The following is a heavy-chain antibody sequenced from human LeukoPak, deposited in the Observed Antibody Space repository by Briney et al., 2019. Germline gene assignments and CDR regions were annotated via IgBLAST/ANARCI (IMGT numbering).Heavy chain of an antibody. CDR1: GGSISSYY. V-gene: IGHV4-59*08. J-gene: IGHJ5*02. CDR3: AQQLVHGWFDP. Sequence: SETXXXTCTVSGGSISSYYWSWIRQPPGKGLEWIGYIYYSGSTNYNPSLKSRVTISVDTSKNQFSLKLSSVTAADTAVYYCAQQLVHGWFDPWGQGTLVTVSS. CDR2: IYYSGST. D-gene: IGHD6-13*01.